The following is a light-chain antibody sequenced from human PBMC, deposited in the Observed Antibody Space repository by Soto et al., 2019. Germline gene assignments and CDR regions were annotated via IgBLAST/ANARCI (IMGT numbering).Light chain of an antibody. CDR2: GAS. Sequence: EVVLTQSPGTLSLSPGDRATLSCGASQSVTSKLAWYQQKPGQSPRLLIYGASTRATGIPARFSGSGSGADFTLTISSLEPEDVAVYFCQQRSIWPLTFGGGTKVDI. CDR1: QSVTSK. V-gene: IGKV3-11*01. CDR3: QQRSIWPLT. J-gene: IGKJ4*01.